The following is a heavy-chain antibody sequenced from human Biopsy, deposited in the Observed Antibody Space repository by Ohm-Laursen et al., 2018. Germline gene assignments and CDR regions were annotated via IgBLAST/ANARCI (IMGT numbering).Heavy chain of an antibody. D-gene: IGHD1-26*01. V-gene: IGHV4-59*01. Sequence: GTLSLTCAVSGGSISNYFWTWIRQPPGKGLEWIGYFRFEDRTSYNSSLKSRVTISADTSKNQFSLRLSSVIAADTAVYYCALGGGSYVNFDYWGQGTLVTVSS. CDR2: FRFEDRT. CDR3: ALGGGSYVNFDY. J-gene: IGHJ4*02. CDR1: GGSISNYF.